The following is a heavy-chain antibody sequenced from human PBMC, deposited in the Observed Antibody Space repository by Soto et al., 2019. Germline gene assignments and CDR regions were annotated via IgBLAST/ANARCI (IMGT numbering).Heavy chain of an antibody. CDR2: IIPIFGTA. CDR1: GGTFSSYA. V-gene: IGHV1-69*01. CDR3: AQGAVGATNYFAH. Sequence: QVQLVQSGAEVKKPGSSVKVSCKASGGTFSSYAISWVRQAPGQGLEWMGGIIPIFGTANYAQKFQGRVTITAGESTSTAYMGLSSLTSEDTAGYYCAQGAVGATNYFAHWGEGTLVTVSS. D-gene: IGHD1-26*01. J-gene: IGHJ4*01.